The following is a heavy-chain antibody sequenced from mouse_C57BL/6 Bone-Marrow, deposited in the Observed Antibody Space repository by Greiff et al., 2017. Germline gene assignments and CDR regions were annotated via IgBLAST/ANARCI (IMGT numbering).Heavy chain of an antibody. CDR1: GFTFSSYG. CDR3: ARHGNYVPYYAIDY. Sequence: EVKLEESGGDLVKPGGSLKLSCAASGFTFSSYGMSWVRQTPDKRLEWVANISSGGSYTYYPDSVKGRFTISRDNAKNTLYLQMSSLKSADTAMYYCARHGNYVPYYAIDYWGQGTSVTVSS. CDR2: ISSGGSYT. D-gene: IGHD1-1*01. J-gene: IGHJ4*01. V-gene: IGHV5-6*02.